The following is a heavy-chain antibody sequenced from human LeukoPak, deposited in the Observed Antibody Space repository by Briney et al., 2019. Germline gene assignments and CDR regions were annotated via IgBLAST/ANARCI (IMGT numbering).Heavy chain of an antibody. CDR3: ARDGDYDVAIDY. CDR2: MKGDGSHI. Sequence: GGSLILSCAASGFTFGNYWMSWVRQAPGGGLQWVASMKGDGSHIYYVDSVKGRFIISRDNARNSLYLQMNSLRAEDTAVYYCARDGDYDVAIDYWGQGTLVTVSS. V-gene: IGHV3-7*01. J-gene: IGHJ4*02. CDR1: GFTFGNYW. D-gene: IGHD4-17*01.